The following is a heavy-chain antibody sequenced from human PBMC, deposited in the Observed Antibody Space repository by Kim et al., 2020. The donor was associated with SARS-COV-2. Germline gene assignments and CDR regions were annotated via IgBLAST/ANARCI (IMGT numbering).Heavy chain of an antibody. Sequence: SETLSLTCAVFGGSLSGYHWTWIRQSPGKGLEWIGEINHSGGTNCIPSLKSRVTMSLDTSKNQFSLKLRSVTAADTAVYYCARGRAGVVPSPILGLGPYYDDYAMDVGGQGTPVPVSS. CDR2: INHSGGT. V-gene: IGHV4-34*01. CDR1: GGSLSGYH. J-gene: IGHJ6*02. D-gene: IGHD3-3*01. CDR3: ARGRAGVVPSPILGLGPYYDDYAMDV.